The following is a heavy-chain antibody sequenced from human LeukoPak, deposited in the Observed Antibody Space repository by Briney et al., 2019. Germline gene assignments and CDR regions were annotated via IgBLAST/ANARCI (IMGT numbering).Heavy chain of an antibody. CDR2: IYHSGST. V-gene: IGHV4-30-2*01. D-gene: IGHD3-22*01. J-gene: IGHJ3*02. CDR1: GGSISSGGYY. CDR3: ARELRSSGYPPESAFDI. Sequence: SETLSLTCTVSGGSISSGGYYWSWIRQPPGKGLEWIGYIYHSGSTYYNPSLKSRVTISVDKSKNQFSLKLSSVTAADTAVYYCARELRSSGYPPESAFDIWGQGTMVTVSS.